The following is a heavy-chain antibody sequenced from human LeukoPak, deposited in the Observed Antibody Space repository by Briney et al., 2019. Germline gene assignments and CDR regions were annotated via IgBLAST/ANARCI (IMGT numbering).Heavy chain of an antibody. CDR3: ARGKSGYDYAFDI. CDR1: GGSISSYH. D-gene: IGHD5-12*01. V-gene: IGHV4-59*01. CDR2: IYSSGST. J-gene: IGHJ3*02. Sequence: PSETLSLTCTVSGGSISSYHWSWIRQPPGKGLQWIVFIYSSGSTNYNPSLKSRVTISLDTSKNQFSLRVSSVTSADTAVYYCARGKSGYDYAFDIWGQGTMVTVSS.